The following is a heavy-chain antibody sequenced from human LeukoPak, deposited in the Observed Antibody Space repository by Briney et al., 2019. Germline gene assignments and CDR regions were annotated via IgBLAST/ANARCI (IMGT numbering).Heavy chain of an antibody. CDR3: ARGPLIAAAGTW. J-gene: IGHJ4*02. D-gene: IGHD6-13*01. V-gene: IGHV3-7*03. CDR1: GFTFSSYW. Sequence: GGSLRLSCAASGFTFSSYWMSWVRQAPGEGLEWVAKINQDGTEKAYVDSVRGRFTISRDNAKNSLFLQMNSLRAEDTAVYYCARGPLIAAAGTWRGQGTLVTVSS. CDR2: INQDGTEK.